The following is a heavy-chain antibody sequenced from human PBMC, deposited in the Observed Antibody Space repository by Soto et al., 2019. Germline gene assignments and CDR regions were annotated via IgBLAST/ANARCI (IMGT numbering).Heavy chain of an antibody. Sequence: SGPTLVNPTQTLTLTCTFSGFSLSTSGVGVGWIRQPPGKALEWLALIYWNDDKRYSPSLKSRLTITKDTSKNQVVLTMTNMDPVDTATYYCARGGRLGYFDWEPYYFDYWGQGALVTVSS. D-gene: IGHD3-9*01. CDR3: ARGGRLGYFDWEPYYFDY. CDR1: GFSLSTSGVG. J-gene: IGHJ4*02. V-gene: IGHV2-5*01. CDR2: IYWNDDK.